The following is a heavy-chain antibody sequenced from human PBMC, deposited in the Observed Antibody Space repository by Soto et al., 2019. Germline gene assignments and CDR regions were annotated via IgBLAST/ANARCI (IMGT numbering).Heavy chain of an antibody. CDR2: IFHSGAT. CDR3: VRVKVGDLFRFNWFFDL. V-gene: IGHV4-30-2*01. CDR1: GGSISSGNFS. J-gene: IGHJ2*01. Sequence: PSETLSLTCTVSGGSISSGNFSWILIRQTPGKGLEWIGYIFHSGATFYNSSLKTRVTISVDRPKNQFSLKLRSVSEADTAVYYCVRVKVGDLFRFNWFFDLWGRGTLVTVSS. D-gene: IGHD3-3*01.